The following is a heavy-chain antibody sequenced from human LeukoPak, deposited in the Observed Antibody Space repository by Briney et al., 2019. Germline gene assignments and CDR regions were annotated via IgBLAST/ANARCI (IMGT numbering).Heavy chain of an antibody. J-gene: IGHJ4*02. D-gene: IGHD1-26*01. CDR1: GGSISSGSYY. V-gene: IGHV4-61*02. CDR2: IYTSGST. Sequence: PSQTLSLTCTVSGGSISSGSYYWSWIRQPAGKGLEWIGRIYTSGSTYYNPSLKSRVTISVDTSKNQFSLKLSSVTAADTAVYYCAIRIVGATTDFDYWGQGTLVTVSS. CDR3: AIRIVGATTDFDY.